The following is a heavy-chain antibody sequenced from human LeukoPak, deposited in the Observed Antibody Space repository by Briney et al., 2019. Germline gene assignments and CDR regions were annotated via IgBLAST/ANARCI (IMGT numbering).Heavy chain of an antibody. CDR2: IIPIFGTA. CDR1: GGTFSSHA. Sequence: SVKVSCKASGGTFSSHAISWVRQAPGQGLEWMGGIIPIFGTANYAQKFQGRVTITADESTSTAYMELSSLRSEDTAVYYCASGRYDILTGADYWGQGTLVTVSS. J-gene: IGHJ4*02. D-gene: IGHD3-9*01. V-gene: IGHV1-69*13. CDR3: ASGRYDILTGADY.